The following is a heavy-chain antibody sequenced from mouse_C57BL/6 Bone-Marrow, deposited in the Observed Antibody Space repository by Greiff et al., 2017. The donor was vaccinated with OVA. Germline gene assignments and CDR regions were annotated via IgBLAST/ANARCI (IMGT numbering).Heavy chain of an antibody. J-gene: IGHJ4*01. CDR3: ARRPYAMDY. CDR2: ISNLAYSI. CDR1: GFTFSDYG. V-gene: IGHV5-15*01. Sequence: EVMLVEPGGGLVQPGGSLKLSCAASGFTFSDYGMAWVRQAPRKGPEWVAFISNLAYSIYYADTVTGRFTISRENAKNTLYLEMSSLRSEDTAMYYCARRPYAMDYWGQGTSVTVSS.